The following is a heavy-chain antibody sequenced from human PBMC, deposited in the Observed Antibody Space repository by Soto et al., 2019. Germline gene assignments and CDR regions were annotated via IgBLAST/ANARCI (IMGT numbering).Heavy chain of an antibody. V-gene: IGHV3-23*01. D-gene: IGHD6-13*01. CDR2: ISGSGGST. J-gene: IGHJ3*02. Sequence: LRLSCAASGFTFSSYAMSWVRQTPGKGLEWVSAISGSGGSTYYADSVKGRFTISRDNSKNTLYLQMNSLRAEDTAVYYCANQEQQLPTDAFDIWGQGTMVTVSS. CDR3: ANQEQQLPTDAFDI. CDR1: GFTFSSYA.